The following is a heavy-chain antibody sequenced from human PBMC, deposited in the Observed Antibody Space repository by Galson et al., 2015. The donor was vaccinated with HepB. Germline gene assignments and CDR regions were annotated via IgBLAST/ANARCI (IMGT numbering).Heavy chain of an antibody. D-gene: IGHD6-6*01. Sequence: SLRLSCAASGFTFDGYAMHWVRQAPGKGLEWVSGISWNSGSIGYADSVKGRFTISRDNAKNSLYLQMNSLRAEDTALYYCAKATGEQLGRLYYFDYWGQGTLVTVSS. CDR3: AKATGEQLGRLYYFDY. CDR2: ISWNSGSI. CDR1: GFTFDGYA. J-gene: IGHJ4*02. V-gene: IGHV3-9*01.